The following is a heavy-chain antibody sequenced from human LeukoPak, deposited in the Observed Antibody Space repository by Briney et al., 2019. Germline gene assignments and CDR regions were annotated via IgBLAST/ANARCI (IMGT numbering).Heavy chain of an antibody. D-gene: IGHD3-10*01. CDR2: FYYSGST. V-gene: IGHV4-59*01. CDR3: ARVGTYGSGSYLSWLDY. CDR1: GGSISSYY. J-gene: IGHJ4*02. Sequence: SETLSLTCTVSGGSISSYYWSWIRQPPGKGLEWIGYFYYSGSTNYNPSLKSRVTISVDTSKNQFSLKLSSVTAADTAVYYCARVGTYGSGSYLSWLDYWGQGTLVTVSS.